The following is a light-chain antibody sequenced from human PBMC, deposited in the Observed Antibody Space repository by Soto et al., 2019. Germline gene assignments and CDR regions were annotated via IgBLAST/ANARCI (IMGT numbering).Light chain of an antibody. CDR3: QQRSNWPRT. J-gene: IGKJ1*01. CDR1: LSISTH. V-gene: IGKV3-11*01. CDR2: DAS. Sequence: EIVMTQSPATLSVSPGERATLSCRASLSISTHLAWYHHKPGQAPRLLIYDASNRATGIPARFSGSGSGTDFTLTISSLEPEDFAVYYCQQRSNWPRTFGQGTKV.